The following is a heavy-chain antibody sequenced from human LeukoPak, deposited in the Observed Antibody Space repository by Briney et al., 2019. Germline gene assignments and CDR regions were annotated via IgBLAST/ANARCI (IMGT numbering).Heavy chain of an antibody. D-gene: IGHD6-13*01. V-gene: IGHV3-30*18. CDR2: ISYDGSNK. CDR1: GFTFSSYG. J-gene: IGHJ4*02. Sequence: GRSLRLSCAASGFTFSSYGMHRVRQAPGKGLEWVAVISYDGSNKYYADSVKGRFTISRDNSKNTLYLQMNSLRAEDTAVYYCAKDHGIAAGNWGQGALVTVSS. CDR3: AKDHGIAAGN.